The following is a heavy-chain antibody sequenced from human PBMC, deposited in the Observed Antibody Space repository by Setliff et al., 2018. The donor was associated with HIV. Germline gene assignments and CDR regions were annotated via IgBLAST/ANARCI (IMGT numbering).Heavy chain of an antibody. CDR2: IYHSGST. J-gene: IGHJ3*02. CDR1: GYSISSGYY. CDR3: ARLSDTAMASFDGFDI. V-gene: IGHV4-38-2*01. Sequence: PSETLSLTCAVSGYSISSGYYWGWIRQPPGRGLEWIGNIYHSGSTYYNASLKSRVTISVDTSKNQFSLKLTSVTAADTAVYYCARLSDTAMASFDGFDIWGQGTMVTVSS. D-gene: IGHD5-18*01.